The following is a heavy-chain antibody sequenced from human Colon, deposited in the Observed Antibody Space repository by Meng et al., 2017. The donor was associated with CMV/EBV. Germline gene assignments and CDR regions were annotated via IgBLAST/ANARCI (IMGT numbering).Heavy chain of an antibody. CDR3: VRESWYFDF. J-gene: IGHJ4*02. Sequence: QVHLVHSGAEWKNPGAAMKVACTTPDNTITANHLHWVRQAPGQWLERMGLIYPQDGGTYFAQKFQDRVTLTRDTSITTAYMELSGLTSDATAIYYCVRESWYFDFWGEGTLVTVSS. CDR1: DNTITANH. D-gene: IGHD6-13*01. CDR2: IYPQDGGT. V-gene: IGHV1-2*02.